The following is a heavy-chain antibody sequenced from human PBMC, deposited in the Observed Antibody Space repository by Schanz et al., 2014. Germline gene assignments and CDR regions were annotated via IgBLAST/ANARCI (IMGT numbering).Heavy chain of an antibody. CDR3: ARGPSTGAFDI. CDR1: GYTFTSYY. Sequence: QVQLVQSGAEVKKPGASVKVSCEASGYTFTSYYIHWFRQAPGQGLEWMGLINPSVGNTNYAQKFRGRVAMTRDTSKSTVYMELSSLRSEDTAVYFCARGPSTGAFDIWGQGTMVTVSS. V-gene: IGHV1-46*03. CDR2: INPSVGNT. J-gene: IGHJ3*02.